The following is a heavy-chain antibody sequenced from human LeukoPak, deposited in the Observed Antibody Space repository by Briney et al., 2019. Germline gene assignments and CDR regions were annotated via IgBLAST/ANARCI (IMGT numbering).Heavy chain of an antibody. CDR3: ARIGGTGYFDY. D-gene: IGHD1-1*01. J-gene: IGHJ4*02. Sequence: QSGGSLRLSCAASAFTFSNYAMHWVRQAPGKGLEWVALISYDGSHKYYADSVKGRFTISRDNSKNTLYLQMNSLRDDDTAVYYCARIGGTGYFDYWGQGTLVTVSS. V-gene: IGHV3-30*04. CDR2: ISYDGSHK. CDR1: AFTFSNYA.